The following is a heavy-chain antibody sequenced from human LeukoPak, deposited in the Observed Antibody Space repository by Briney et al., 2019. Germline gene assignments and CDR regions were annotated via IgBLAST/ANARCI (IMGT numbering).Heavy chain of an antibody. D-gene: IGHD3-22*01. V-gene: IGHV4-4*02. CDR3: VRATYYYDSSGYRTFDY. Sequence: SETPSLTCAVSGGSISSSNWWTWVRQPPGKGLEWIGEIYHSGSTNYNPSLKSRVTISVDKSKNQFSLKLSSVTAADTAVYYCVRATYYYDSSGYRTFDYWGQGTLVTVSS. J-gene: IGHJ4*02. CDR2: IYHSGST. CDR1: GGSISSSNW.